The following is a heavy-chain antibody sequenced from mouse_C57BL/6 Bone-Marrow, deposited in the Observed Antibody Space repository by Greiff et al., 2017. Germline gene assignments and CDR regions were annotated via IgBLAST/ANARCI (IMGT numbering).Heavy chain of an antibody. J-gene: IGHJ3*01. V-gene: IGHV1-81*01. D-gene: IGHD2-12*01. CDR3: ARYDECDRFAY. CDR1: GYTFTSYG. CDR2: IYPRSGNT. Sequence: VQLQESGAELARPGASVKMSCKASGYTFTSYGISWVKQRTGQGLEWIGEIYPRSGNTYYNEKFKGKATLTADKSSSTAYMELRRLTSEDSAVYCCARYDECDRFAYWGQGTLVTVSA.